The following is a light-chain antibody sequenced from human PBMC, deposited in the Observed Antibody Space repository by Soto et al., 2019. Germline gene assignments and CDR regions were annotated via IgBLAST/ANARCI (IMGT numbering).Light chain of an antibody. CDR3: QAWDTSTRV. CDR1: ASNLGAKYA. J-gene: IGLJ2*01. CDR2: DNI. V-gene: IGLV1-40*01. Sequence: QSVLTQPPSVSGAPGQRVTISCTGSASNLGAKYAVHWYQHLPGTAPKLLIYDNIHRPSGVPDRFSGSKSDTSASLAITETQAMDEADYYCQAWDTSTRVFGGGTKLTVL.